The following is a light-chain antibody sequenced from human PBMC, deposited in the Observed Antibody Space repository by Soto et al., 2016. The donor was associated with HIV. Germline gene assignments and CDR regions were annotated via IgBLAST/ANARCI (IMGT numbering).Light chain of an antibody. Sequence: DIQMTQSPSTLSASVGDRVIITCRASQSVTSWLAWYQQKPGKAPKLLIYKASNLESGVPSRFSGSGSGTDFSLTITSLQPDDFATYFCQQYDSYPYTFGQGTKVE. CDR1: QSVTSW. V-gene: IGKV1-5*03. CDR3: QQYDSYPYT. CDR2: KAS. J-gene: IGKJ2*01.